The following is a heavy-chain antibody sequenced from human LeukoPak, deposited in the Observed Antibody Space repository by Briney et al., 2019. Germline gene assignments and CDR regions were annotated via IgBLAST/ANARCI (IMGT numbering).Heavy chain of an antibody. Sequence: SESLSLTCTVSGGSISSNTYYWGWIRQPPGKGLEWIGSIYYSGSTYYNPSLKSRVTISVDTSKNQFSLKLSSVAAADTAVYYCARDYQGGYGDKTVDYWGQGTLVTVSS. CDR3: ARDYQGGYGDKTVDY. CDR2: IYYSGST. V-gene: IGHV4-39*07. D-gene: IGHD5-18*01. CDR1: GGSISSNTYY. J-gene: IGHJ4*02.